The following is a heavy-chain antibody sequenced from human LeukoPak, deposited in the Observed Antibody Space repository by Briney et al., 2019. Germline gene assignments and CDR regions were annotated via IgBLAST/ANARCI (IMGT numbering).Heavy chain of an antibody. CDR3: ARAPSRLRGFDY. CDR2: ISNSGDST. CDR1: GFIFSSYA. V-gene: IGHV3-64*01. D-gene: IGHD3-16*01. J-gene: IGHJ4*02. Sequence: GGALRLSCAASGFIFSSYALHWVRQAPGKGLEDVSGISNSGDSTYYANSVKGRFTISRDNSKNTLYLQMGSPRVEDMAVYYCARAPSRLRGFDYWGQGTLVTVSS.